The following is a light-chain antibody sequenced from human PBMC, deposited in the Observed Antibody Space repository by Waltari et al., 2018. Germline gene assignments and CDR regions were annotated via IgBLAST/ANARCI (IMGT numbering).Light chain of an antibody. Sequence: EIVMTQSPATLSVSQGKRATLACRASQSVSSNLAWYQQKPGQAPRLLIYGASTRATGIPARFSGSGSGTEFTLTISSMQSEDFAVYYCQQYNNWPLYTFGQGTKLEIK. V-gene: IGKV3-15*01. J-gene: IGKJ2*01. CDR3: QQYNNWPLYT. CDR2: GAS. CDR1: QSVSSN.